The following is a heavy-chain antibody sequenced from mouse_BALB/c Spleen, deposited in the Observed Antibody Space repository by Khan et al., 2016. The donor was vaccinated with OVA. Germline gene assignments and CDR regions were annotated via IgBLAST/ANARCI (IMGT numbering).Heavy chain of an antibody. CDR1: GYTFSSYT. V-gene: IGHV1-9*01. CDR2: ILPGTDSP. CDR3: AIHGGGYFCLFAN. Sequence: QVRLQQSGTELLKPGASVKISCKASGYTFSSYTIEWIKQRPGHGLEWIGEILPGTDSPNYNERFMGKATFTADTSSNTAYMQLSSLTSEDSAVXSYAIHGGGYFCLFANWGQGTLVTVSA. J-gene: IGHJ3*01. D-gene: IGHD2-3*01.